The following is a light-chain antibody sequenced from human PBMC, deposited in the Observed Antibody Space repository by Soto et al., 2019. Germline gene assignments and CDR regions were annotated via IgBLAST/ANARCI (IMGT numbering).Light chain of an antibody. CDR3: QQGYSTPIT. J-gene: IGKJ5*01. Sequence: DIQMTQSPSSLSASVGDTVTITCRASQSIGKHLNWYQQKPGKAPKVLIYAASNLQSRVPSRFSGSGSGTDFALTISSLQPEDFATYYCQQGYSTPITFGQGTRLEIK. CDR1: QSIGKH. V-gene: IGKV1-39*01. CDR2: AAS.